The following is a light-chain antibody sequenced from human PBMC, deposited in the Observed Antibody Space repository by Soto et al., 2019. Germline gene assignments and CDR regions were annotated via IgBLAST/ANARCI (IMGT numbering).Light chain of an antibody. V-gene: IGKV1-5*01. CDR3: QQYNSLWT. Sequence: DNQMSQFPSNMSSSVGDRVTITCRASQSISRWLAWYQQKPGKAPKVLIYDASSLESGVPSRFSGSGSGTEFTLTISSLQPDDFATYYCQQYNSLWTFGQGTKVDIK. J-gene: IGKJ1*01. CDR2: DAS. CDR1: QSISRW.